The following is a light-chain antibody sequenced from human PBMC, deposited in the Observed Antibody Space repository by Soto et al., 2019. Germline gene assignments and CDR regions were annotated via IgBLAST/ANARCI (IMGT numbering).Light chain of an antibody. CDR1: NSDVGGYNY. CDR2: EVS. V-gene: IGLV2-8*01. Sequence: QSVLTQPPSASGSPGQSVTISCTGTNSDVGGYNYVSWYQQYPGKAPKLMIYEVSKRPSGVPDRFSGSKSGNTASLTVSGLQAEDEADYYCSSYAGSNNLVFGGGTKVTVL. CDR3: SSYAGSNNLV. J-gene: IGLJ2*01.